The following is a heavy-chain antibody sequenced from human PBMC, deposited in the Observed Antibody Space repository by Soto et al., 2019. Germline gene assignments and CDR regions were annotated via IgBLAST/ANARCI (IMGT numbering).Heavy chain of an antibody. CDR1: GGSVSSGSYY. CDR2: IYYSGST. J-gene: IGHJ4*02. CDR3: ASYLAYCGGDCYSGVDY. V-gene: IGHV4-61*01. D-gene: IGHD2-21*02. Sequence: SETLSLTCTVSGGSVSSGSYYWSWIRQPPGKGLEWIGYIYYSGSTNYNPSLKSRVTISVDTSKNQFSLKLSSVTAADTAVYYCASYLAYCGGDCYSGVDYWGQGTLVTVSS.